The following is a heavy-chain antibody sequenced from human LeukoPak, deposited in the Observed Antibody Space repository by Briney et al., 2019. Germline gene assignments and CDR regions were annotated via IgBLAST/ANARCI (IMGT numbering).Heavy chain of an antibody. J-gene: IGHJ4*02. CDR1: GGSINSGGHY. CDR2: FSHSGST. Sequence: KTSETLSLTCTVSGGSINSGGHYRTWIRPPPGEGLECIAYFSHSGSTFYNPSLKSRVIISLDTSKNQFSLNLRSVTAADTAVYHCAGQNIPTPHDYWGQGTQVTVSS. D-gene: IGHD2-2*02. CDR3: AGQNIPTPHDY. V-gene: IGHV4-30-2*01.